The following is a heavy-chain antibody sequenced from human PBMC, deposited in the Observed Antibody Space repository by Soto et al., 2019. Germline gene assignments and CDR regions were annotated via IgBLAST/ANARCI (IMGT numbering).Heavy chain of an antibody. D-gene: IGHD6-19*01. V-gene: IGHV3-23*01. Sequence: GGSLRLSCAASGFTFSSYSMSWVRQAPGKGLEWVSAISGSGGSTYYADSVKGRFTISRDNSKNTLYLQMNSLRAEDTAVYYCAKAHVNSGSLDYWGQGTLVTVSS. J-gene: IGHJ4*02. CDR3: AKAHVNSGSLDY. CDR2: ISGSGGST. CDR1: GFTFSSYS.